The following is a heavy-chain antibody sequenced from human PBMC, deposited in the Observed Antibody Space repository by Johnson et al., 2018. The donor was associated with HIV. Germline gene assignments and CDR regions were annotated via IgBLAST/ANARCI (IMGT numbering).Heavy chain of an antibody. D-gene: IGHD4-17*01. J-gene: IGHJ3*02. CDR2: ISGSGGST. CDR1: GFTFSTYA. V-gene: IGHV3-23*04. CDR3: AKGNGDRSAFDI. Sequence: VQVVESGGGLVQPGGSLRLSCAASGFTFSTYAMSWVRQAPGKGLEWVSAISGSGGSTYYAASVKGRFTISRDNSKNTLYLQMNSLRAEDTAVYYCAKGNGDRSAFDIWGQGTMVTVSS.